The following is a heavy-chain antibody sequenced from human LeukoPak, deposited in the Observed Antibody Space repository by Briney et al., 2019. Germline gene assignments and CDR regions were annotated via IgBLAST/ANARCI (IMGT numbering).Heavy chain of an antibody. V-gene: IGHV4-38-2*02. D-gene: IGHD3-22*01. Sequence: PSETLSLTCTVSGYSISSGYYWGWIRQPPGKGLEWIGSIYHSGSTYYNPSLKSRVTMSLDTSKNQFSLKLSPVTAADTAVYYCARDGPYYYDSSGYYDAFDIWGQGTMVTVSS. J-gene: IGHJ3*02. CDR1: GYSISSGYY. CDR3: ARDGPYYYDSSGYYDAFDI. CDR2: IYHSGST.